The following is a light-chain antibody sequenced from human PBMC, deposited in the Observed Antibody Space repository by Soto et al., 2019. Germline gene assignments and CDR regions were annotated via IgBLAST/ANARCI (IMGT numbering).Light chain of an antibody. CDR2: GAS. CDR3: QQYGSSLYT. CDR1: QSVSSSY. J-gene: IGKJ2*01. Sequence: EIVLTQSPGTLSFSPGERATLSCRARQSVSSSYLAWDQQKPGQAPRLLIYGASSRATGIPDRFSGSGSGTDFTLTISRLEPEDFAVYYCQQYGSSLYTFGQGTKLEIK. V-gene: IGKV3-20*01.